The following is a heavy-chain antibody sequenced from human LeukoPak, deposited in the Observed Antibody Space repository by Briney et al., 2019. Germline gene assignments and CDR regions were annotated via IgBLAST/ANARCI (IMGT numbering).Heavy chain of an antibody. CDR1: GFTVSSNS. J-gene: IGHJ4*02. CDR2: INSDASGS. V-gene: IGHV3-74*03. D-gene: IGHD3-22*01. CDR3: AKRWGTDGYYYFDY. Sequence: GGSLRLSCTVSGFTVSSNSMSWVRQAPGKGLVWVSRINSDASGSTYADSVKGRFTVSRDNAKSTLYLQMNSLRAEDTAVYYCAKRWGTDGYYYFDYWGQGTLVTVSS.